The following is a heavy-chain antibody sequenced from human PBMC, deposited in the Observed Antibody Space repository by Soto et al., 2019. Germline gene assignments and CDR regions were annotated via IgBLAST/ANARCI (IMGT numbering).Heavy chain of an antibody. V-gene: IGHV3-23*01. CDR3: AKVAQDIVVVPAAIEAYDYYYYMDV. J-gene: IGHJ6*03. Sequence: GGSLRLSCAASGFTFSSYAMSWVRQAPGKGLEWVSAISGSGGSTYYADSVKGRFTISRDNSKNTLYLQMNSLRAEDTAVYYCAKVAQDIVVVPAAIEAYDYYYYMDVWGKGTTVTVSS. CDR2: ISGSGGST. D-gene: IGHD2-2*01. CDR1: GFTFSSYA.